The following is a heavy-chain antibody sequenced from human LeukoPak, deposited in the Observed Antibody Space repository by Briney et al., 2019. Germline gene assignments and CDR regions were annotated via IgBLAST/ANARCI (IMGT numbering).Heavy chain of an antibody. CDR3: ARDHGSGWTWAYDY. CDR2: ISYSGST. CDR1: GGSISSYY. D-gene: IGHD6-19*01. V-gene: IGHV4-59*01. J-gene: IGHJ4*02. Sequence: SETLSLTCTVSGGSISSYYWSWIRQPPGKGLDWIGYISYSGSTNYNPSLKSRVTISVDTSKNQFSLKLSSVTAADTAVYYCARDHGSGWTWAYDYWGQGTLVTVSS.